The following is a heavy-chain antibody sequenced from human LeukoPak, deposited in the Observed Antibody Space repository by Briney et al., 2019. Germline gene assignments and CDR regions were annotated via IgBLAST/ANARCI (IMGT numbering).Heavy chain of an antibody. V-gene: IGHV4-59*08. Sequence: SETLSLTCTVSGGSINSYYWSWIRQPPGKGLEWIGYISYSGSTSYNPSLKSRVTISVDTSKNQFSLKLTSVTAANTAVYYCARHGGFASPLGYWGQGTLVTVSS. D-gene: IGHD3-16*01. CDR2: ISYSGST. CDR1: GGSINSYY. CDR3: ARHGGFASPLGY. J-gene: IGHJ4*02.